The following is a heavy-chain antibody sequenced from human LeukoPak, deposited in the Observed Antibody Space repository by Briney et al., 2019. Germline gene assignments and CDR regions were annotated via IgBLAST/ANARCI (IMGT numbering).Heavy chain of an antibody. Sequence: SETLSLTCTVSGGSISSSSYYWGWIRQPPGKGLEWIGSIYYSGSTYYNPSLKSRVTISVDTSKNQFSLKLSSVTAADTAVYYCARLRVEWLLLEVRREAFDIWGQGTMVTVSS. D-gene: IGHD3-22*01. V-gene: IGHV4-39*07. CDR3: ARLRVEWLLLEVRREAFDI. CDR2: IYYSGST. CDR1: GGSISSSSYY. J-gene: IGHJ3*02.